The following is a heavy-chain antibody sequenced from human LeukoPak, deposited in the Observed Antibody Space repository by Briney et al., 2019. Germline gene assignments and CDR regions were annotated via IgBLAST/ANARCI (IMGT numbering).Heavy chain of an antibody. V-gene: IGHV4-31*03. CDR2: IYYSGST. J-gene: IGHJ2*01. CDR1: GGSISSGGYY. D-gene: IGHD2/OR15-2a*01. CDR3: ARAFRARYFDL. Sequence: SQTLSLTCTVSGGSISSGGYYWSCIRQHPGKGLEWIGYIYYSGSTYYNPSLKGRVTISVDTSKNQFSLKLSPVTAADTAVYYCARAFRARYFDLWGRGTLVTVSS.